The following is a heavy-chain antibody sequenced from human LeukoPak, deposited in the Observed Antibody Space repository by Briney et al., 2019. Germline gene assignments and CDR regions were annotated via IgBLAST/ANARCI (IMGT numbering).Heavy chain of an antibody. CDR3: ASTSGVDLMVRGVIITTPFDY. J-gene: IGHJ4*02. CDR1: GFTFSSYA. V-gene: IGHV3-30*04. D-gene: IGHD3-10*01. CDR2: ISYDGSNK. Sequence: PGGSLRLSCAASGFTFSSYAMHWVRQAPGKGLEWVAVISYDGSNKYYADSVKGRFTISRDSSKNTLYLQMNSLRAEDTAVYYCASTSGVDLMVRGVIITTPFDYWGQGTLVTVSS.